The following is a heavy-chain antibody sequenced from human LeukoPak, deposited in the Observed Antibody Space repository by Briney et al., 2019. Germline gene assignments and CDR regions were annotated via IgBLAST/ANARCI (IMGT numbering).Heavy chain of an antibody. D-gene: IGHD6-19*01. V-gene: IGHV4-59*08. CDR1: GGSFSGYY. Sequence: SSETLSLTCAVYGGSFSGYYWSWIRQPPGKGLEWIGYIYYSGSTNYNPSLKSRVTISVDTSKNQFSLKLSSVTAADTAVYYCARSPTSSVAATPPLAWGQGTLVTVSS. CDR2: IYYSGST. CDR3: ARSPTSSVAATPPLA. J-gene: IGHJ5*02.